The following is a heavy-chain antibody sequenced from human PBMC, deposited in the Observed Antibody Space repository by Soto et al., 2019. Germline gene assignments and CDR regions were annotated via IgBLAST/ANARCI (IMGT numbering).Heavy chain of an antibody. CDR2: IGTAGDT. CDR1: GFAFCSYD. V-gene: IGHV3-13*01. D-gene: IGHD2-2*01. Sequence: GGSLTLSCEPSGFAFCSYDMGWVTQATGKGLEWVSAIGTAGDTYYPGSVKGRFTISRENAKNSLYLQMNSLRAEDTAVYYCARAYTGDIVVVPAAYYYYGMDVWGQGT. J-gene: IGHJ6*02. CDR3: ARAYTGDIVVVPAAYYYYGMDV.